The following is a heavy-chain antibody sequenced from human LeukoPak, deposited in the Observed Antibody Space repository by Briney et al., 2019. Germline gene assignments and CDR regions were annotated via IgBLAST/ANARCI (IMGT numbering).Heavy chain of an antibody. V-gene: IGHV3-53*01. CDR1: GXTVSANS. D-gene: IGHD1-1*01. J-gene: IGHJ4*02. Sequence: GGSLRLSCAASGXTVSANSMSWVRQAPGKGLEWVSVIFSGGSTYSADSVKGRFTISRDTSKNTLYLQMNILRAEDTAVYYCARDRINWNDVGGLFDYWGQGTLVTVSS. CDR3: ARDRINWNDVGGLFDY. CDR2: IFSGGST.